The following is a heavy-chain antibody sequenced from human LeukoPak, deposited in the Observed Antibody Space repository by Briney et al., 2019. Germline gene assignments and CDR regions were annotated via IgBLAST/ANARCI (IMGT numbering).Heavy chain of an antibody. J-gene: IGHJ4*02. CDR2: FNPNSGGT. V-gene: IGHV1-2*02. D-gene: IGHD2-2*01. Sequence: ASVKVSCKASGYTFTDYHMQWVRQAPGQGLEWVGWFNPNSGGTNYAQKFQGRVTMTRDTSISTAYMELSRLRSDDTAVYYCARGGLSSTSRFIDYWGQGTLVTVSS. CDR3: ARGGLSSTSRFIDY. CDR1: GYTFTDYH.